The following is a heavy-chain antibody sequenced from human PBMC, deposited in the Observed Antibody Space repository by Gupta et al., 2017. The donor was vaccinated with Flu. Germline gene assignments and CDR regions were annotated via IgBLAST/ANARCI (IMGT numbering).Heavy chain of an antibody. CDR1: FRTYA. CDR3: ATEEKEHNDLEH. J-gene: IGHJ4*02. Sequence: FRTYAMNWVRQAPGKGLEYVSSINSGGNSKFYADSLKSRFTISRDNDRNSLFLQMDSLTVEDTAIYYCATEEKEHNDLEHWGQGTLVTVSS. CDR2: INSGGNSK. D-gene: IGHD1-1*01. V-gene: IGHV3-21*01.